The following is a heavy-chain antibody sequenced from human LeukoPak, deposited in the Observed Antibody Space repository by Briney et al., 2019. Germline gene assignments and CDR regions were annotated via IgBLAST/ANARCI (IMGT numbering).Heavy chain of an antibody. D-gene: IGHD2-2*01. Sequence: GGSLRLSCAASGFTFSSYAMSWVRQAPGKGLEWVSAISGSGGSTYYADSVKGRFTISRDNAKNSLYLQMNSLRAEDTAVYYCARGAGYCSSTNCHLWFDYWGPGALVTVSS. V-gene: IGHV3-23*01. CDR1: GFTFSSYA. CDR2: ISGSGGST. CDR3: ARGAGYCSSTNCHLWFDY. J-gene: IGHJ4*02.